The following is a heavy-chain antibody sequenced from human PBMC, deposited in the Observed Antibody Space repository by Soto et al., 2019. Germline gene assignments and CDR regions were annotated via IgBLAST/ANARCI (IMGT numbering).Heavy chain of an antibody. CDR3: ARGVGYCSSTSCSWDY. CDR1: GYTFTGYY. CDR2: INPNSGGT. Sequence: GASVKVSCKASGYTFTGYYMHWVRQAPGQGLEWMGWINPNSGGTNYAQKFQGWVTMTRDTSISTAYMELSRLRSDDTAVYYCARGVGYCSSTSCSWDYWGQGTLVTVSS. J-gene: IGHJ4*02. D-gene: IGHD2-2*01. V-gene: IGHV1-2*04.